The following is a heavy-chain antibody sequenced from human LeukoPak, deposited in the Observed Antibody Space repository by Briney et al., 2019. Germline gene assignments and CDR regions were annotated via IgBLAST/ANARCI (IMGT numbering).Heavy chain of an antibody. CDR2: INHSGST. CDR3: AGGIRGRGLFDY. CDR1: GGSFSGYY. V-gene: IGHV4-34*01. Sequence: SETLSLTCAVYGGSFSGYYWSWIRQPPGKGLEWIGEINHSGSTNYNPSLKSRVTISVDTSKNQFSLKLSSVTAADTAVYYCAGGIRGRGLFDYWGQGTLVTVSS. D-gene: IGHD2-2*02. J-gene: IGHJ4*02.